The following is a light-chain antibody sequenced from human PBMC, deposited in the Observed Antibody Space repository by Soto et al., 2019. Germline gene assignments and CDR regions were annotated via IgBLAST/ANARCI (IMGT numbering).Light chain of an antibody. CDR1: QSVSNY. Sequence: EMVLTQSPSTLSLSPGERATLSCRASQSVSNYLAWYQQKPGQAPRLLIYDASNRATGIPARFSGSGSGTDFTLTISSLDPEDFAGYYCQQRSNWLTFGGGTKVDIK. J-gene: IGKJ4*01. CDR2: DAS. V-gene: IGKV3-11*01. CDR3: QQRSNWLT.